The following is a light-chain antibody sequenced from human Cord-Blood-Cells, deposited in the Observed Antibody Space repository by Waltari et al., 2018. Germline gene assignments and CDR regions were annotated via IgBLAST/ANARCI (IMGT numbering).Light chain of an antibody. CDR3: QQYGSSPTWT. CDR1: QSVSSSY. J-gene: IGKJ1*01. CDR2: GAS. Sequence: EIVLTQSPDTLSLSPGERVTLSCRASQSVSSSYLAWYQQKPGQAPRLLIYGASSRATGIPDRFSGSGSGTDFTLTISRLEPEDFAVYYCQQYGSSPTWTFGQGTKVEIK. V-gene: IGKV3-20*01.